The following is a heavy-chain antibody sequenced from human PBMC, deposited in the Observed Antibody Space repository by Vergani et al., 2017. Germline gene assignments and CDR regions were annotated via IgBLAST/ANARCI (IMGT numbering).Heavy chain of an antibody. J-gene: IGHJ4*02. D-gene: IGHD5-24*01. V-gene: IGHV3-30-3*01. Sequence: VQLVESGGGVVQPGRSLRLSCAASGFTFSSYAMHWVRQAPGKGLEWVAVISYDGSNKYYADSVKGRFTISRDNSKNTLYLQMNSLRAEDTAVYYCARDPLRGAATILDYWGQGTLVTVSS. CDR3: ARDPLRGAATILDY. CDR1: GFTFSSYA. CDR2: ISYDGSNK.